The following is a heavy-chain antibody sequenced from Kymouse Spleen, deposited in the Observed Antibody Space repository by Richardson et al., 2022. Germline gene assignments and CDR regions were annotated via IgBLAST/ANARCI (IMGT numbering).Heavy chain of an antibody. V-gene: IGHV3-48*02. D-gene: IGHD3-9*01. J-gene: IGHJ6*02. CDR3: ARGDILTGYYPWYGMDV. Sequence: EVQLVESGGGLVQPGGSLRLSCAASGFTFSSYSMNWVRQAPGKGLEWVSYISSSSSTIYYADSVKGRFTISRDNAKNSLYLQMNSLRDEDTAVYYCARGDILTGYYPWYGMDVWGQGTTVTVSS. CDR2: ISSSSSTI. CDR1: GFTFSSYS.